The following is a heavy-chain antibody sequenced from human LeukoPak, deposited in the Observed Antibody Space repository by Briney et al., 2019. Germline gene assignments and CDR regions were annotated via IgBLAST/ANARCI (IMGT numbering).Heavy chain of an antibody. Sequence: GGSLRLSCAASGFTFSDYYMSWIRQAPGKGLEWVSYISSSGSTIYYADSVKGRFTISRDNAKNSLYLQMNSLRAEDTAVYYCASTARLGYCSGGSCLVPDPWGQGTLVTVSS. D-gene: IGHD2-15*01. CDR2: ISSSGSTI. J-gene: IGHJ5*02. V-gene: IGHV3-11*04. CDR3: ASTARLGYCSGGSCLVPDP. CDR1: GFTFSDYY.